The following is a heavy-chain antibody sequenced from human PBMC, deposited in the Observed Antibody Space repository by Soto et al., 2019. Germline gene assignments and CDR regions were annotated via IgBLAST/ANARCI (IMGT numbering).Heavy chain of an antibody. Sequence: GGSLRLSCAASGFTFSSYAMHWVRQAPGKGLEWVAGISSDGRNKYYADSVKGLFTISRDNSKNTLYLQMNSLRAEDTAVYYCAREGGSSCFHYWGQGTLVTVSS. V-gene: IGHV3-30*04. CDR3: AREGGSSCFHY. CDR2: ISSDGRNK. J-gene: IGHJ4*02. D-gene: IGHD6-13*01. CDR1: GFTFSSYA.